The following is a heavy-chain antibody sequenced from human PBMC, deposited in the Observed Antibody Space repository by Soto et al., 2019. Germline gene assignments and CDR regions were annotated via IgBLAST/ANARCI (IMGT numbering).Heavy chain of an antibody. D-gene: IGHD6-19*01. CDR2: IKQDGSEK. CDR3: ARDYSSGWYGVDYYYGMDV. CDR1: GFTFSSYW. V-gene: IGHV3-7*05. Sequence: HPGGSLRLSCAASGFTFSSYWMSWVRQAPGKGLEWVANIKQDGSEKYYVDSVKGRFTISRDNAKNSLYLQMNSLRAEDTAVYYCARDYSSGWYGVDYYYGMDVWGQGTTVTVSS. J-gene: IGHJ6*02.